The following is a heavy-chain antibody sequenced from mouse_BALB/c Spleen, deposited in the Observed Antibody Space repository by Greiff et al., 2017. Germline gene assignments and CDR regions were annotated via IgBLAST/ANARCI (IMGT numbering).Heavy chain of an antibody. CDR1: GFNIKDTY. J-gene: IGHJ2*01. V-gene: IGHV14-3*02. D-gene: IGHD2-10*02. CDR3: ARSEYGNPYY. CDR2: IDPANGNT. Sequence: EVQLVESGAELVKPGASVKLSCTASGFNIKDTYMHWVKQRPEQGLEWMGRIDPANGNTKYDPKFQGKATITADTSSNTAYLQLSSLTSEDTAVYYCARSEYGNPYYWGQGTTLTVSS.